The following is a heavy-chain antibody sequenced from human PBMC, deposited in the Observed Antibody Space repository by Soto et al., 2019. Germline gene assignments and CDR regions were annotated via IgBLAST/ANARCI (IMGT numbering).Heavy chain of an antibody. D-gene: IGHD1-1*01. CDR1: DGSVRAPDW. Sequence: QVHLQESGPGLVAPSGTLSLTCTLSDGSVRAPDWWNWVRQSPDKGLEWIAEVHISGHSNYNPPLRSRVSVSIDSSKNQFYLNLNSVTAADTAIYYCARVRQGCSANNCYFDPWGQGTQVTISS. J-gene: IGHJ5*01. V-gene: IGHV4-4*02. CDR2: VHISGHS. CDR3: ARVRQGCSANNCYFDP.